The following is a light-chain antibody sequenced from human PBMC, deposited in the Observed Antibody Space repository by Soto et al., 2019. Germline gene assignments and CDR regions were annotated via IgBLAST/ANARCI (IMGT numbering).Light chain of an antibody. V-gene: IGKV3-20*01. CDR3: QQFGNSVYT. J-gene: IGKJ2*01. CDR1: QSINTRY. CDR2: GAS. Sequence: EIVLTQSPGTLSLSPGERATISCRASQSINTRYLAWYQQKPGQAPRLLIYGASSRAIGIPDRFSGSGSGTYFTLTISSLAPEDFAVYYGQQFGNSVYTFGQGTKLEIK.